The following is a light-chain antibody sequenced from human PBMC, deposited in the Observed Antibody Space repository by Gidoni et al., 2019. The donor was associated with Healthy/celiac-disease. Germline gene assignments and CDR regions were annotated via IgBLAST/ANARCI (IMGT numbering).Light chain of an antibody. CDR1: QSVLYSSNNKNY. J-gene: IGKJ2*01. V-gene: IGKV4-1*01. CDR3: QQYDSTPLA. Sequence: DIVMTRSPDSLAVSLGERATINCKSSQSVLYSSNNKNYLAWYQQKPGQPPKLLIYWASTRESGVPDRFSGSGSGTDFTLTISSLQAEDVAVYYCQQYDSTPLAFGQGTKLEIK. CDR2: WAS.